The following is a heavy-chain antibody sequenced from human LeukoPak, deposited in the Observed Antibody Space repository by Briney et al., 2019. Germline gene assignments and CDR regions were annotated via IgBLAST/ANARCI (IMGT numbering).Heavy chain of an antibody. CDR2: IYYSGST. V-gene: IGHV4-59*01. D-gene: IGHD4-17*01. CDR3: ARGYGDYDYYYYYMDV. J-gene: IGHJ6*03. CDR1: GGSISSYY. Sequence: SETLSLTCIVSGGSISSYYWSWIRQPPGKGLEWIGYIYYSGSTNYNPSLKSRVTISVDTSKNQFSLKLSSVTAADTAVYYCARGYGDYDYYYYYMDVWGKGTTVTVSS.